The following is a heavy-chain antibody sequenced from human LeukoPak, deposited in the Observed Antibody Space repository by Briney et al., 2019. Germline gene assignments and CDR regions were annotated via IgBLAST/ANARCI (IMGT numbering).Heavy chain of an antibody. J-gene: IGHJ5*02. CDR3: AREQDRPSFVVATDIPSSEP. CDR2: ISGYNGNT. V-gene: IGHV1-18*01. D-gene: IGHD2-21*02. Sequence: ASVKVSCKASGYTFTNYGITWVRQAPGQGLEWVGWISGYNGNTNSAQKLQGRVTMTTDTSTSTAYMELRSLRSDDTAVYYCAREQDRPSFVVATDIPSSEPWLQRTLATVSS. CDR1: GYTFTNYG.